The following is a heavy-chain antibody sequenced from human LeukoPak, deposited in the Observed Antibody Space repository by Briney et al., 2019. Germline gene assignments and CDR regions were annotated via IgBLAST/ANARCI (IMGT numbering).Heavy chain of an antibody. V-gene: IGHV4-4*07. CDR1: GGSISSYY. Sequence: PSETLSLTCTVSGGSISSYYWSWIRQPAGKGLEWIGRIYTSGSTNHNPSLKSRVTMSVDTSKNQCSLKLSSVTAADTAEYYFAREKDASYYYGSGWGSYYYHYMDVWGKGTTVTVPS. J-gene: IGHJ6*03. CDR2: IYTSGST. CDR3: AREKDASYYYGSGWGSYYYHYMDV. D-gene: IGHD3-10*01.